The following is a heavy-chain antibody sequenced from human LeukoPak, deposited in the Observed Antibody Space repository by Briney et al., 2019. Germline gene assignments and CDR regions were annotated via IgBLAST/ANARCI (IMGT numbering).Heavy chain of an antibody. CDR3: AREFGQPHDAFDI. J-gene: IGHJ3*02. CDR1: GYTFTSYY. V-gene: IGHV1-46*01. CDR2: INPSGGST. Sequence: ASVTVTFKASGYTFTSYYMHWVRPAPGQGLEWMGIINPSGGSTSYAQKFQGRVTMTRDTSTSTVYMELSSLRSEDTAVYYCAREFGQPHDAFDIWGQGTMVTVSS. D-gene: IGHD3-10*01.